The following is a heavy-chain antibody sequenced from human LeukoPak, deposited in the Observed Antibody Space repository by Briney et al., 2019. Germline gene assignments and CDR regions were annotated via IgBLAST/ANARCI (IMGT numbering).Heavy chain of an antibody. CDR2: IHYSGNT. CDR1: GASISAYS. CDR3: ARHGRESRYFDWLLYYIDH. D-gene: IGHD3-9*01. Sequence: SETLSLTCTVSGASISAYSWSWIRQPPGKGLEWIGCIHYSGNTHCNPSLESRVALSVDMSKNQFSLKLSSVTAADTAVYYCARHGRESRYFDWLLYYIDHWGQGALVTVSS. J-gene: IGHJ4*02. V-gene: IGHV4-59*08.